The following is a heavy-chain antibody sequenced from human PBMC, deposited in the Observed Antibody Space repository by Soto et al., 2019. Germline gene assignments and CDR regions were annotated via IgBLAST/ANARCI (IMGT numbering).Heavy chain of an antibody. D-gene: IGHD1-26*01. CDR2: ISGYSGNT. CDR3: ARGPRGTWYAHLLY. CDR1: GYTFTSYG. J-gene: IGHJ4*02. Sequence: QVQLVQSGAEVKKPGASVKVSCKTSGYTFTSYGISWVRQAPGQGLERLGWISGYSGNTNYAQMLQGRATMTTDTSTTTDYMELRSLRSDDTAVYYCARGPRGTWYAHLLYWGQGTLVTVSS. V-gene: IGHV1-18*04.